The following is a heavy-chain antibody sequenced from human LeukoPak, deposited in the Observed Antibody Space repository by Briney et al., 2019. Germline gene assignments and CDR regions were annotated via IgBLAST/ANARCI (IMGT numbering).Heavy chain of an antibody. CDR2: IKQDGSER. V-gene: IGHV3-7*01. D-gene: IGHD2-21*01. CDR3: AKSLVVVNDPPDY. CDR1: GFTFSSSS. Sequence: GGSLRLSCAASGFTFSSSSMSWVRQAPGKGLEWVANIKQDGSERYYVDSVEGRFTISRDNAKSSLYLQMNSLRAEDTAVYYCAKSLVVVNDPPDYWGQGTLVTVSS. J-gene: IGHJ4*02.